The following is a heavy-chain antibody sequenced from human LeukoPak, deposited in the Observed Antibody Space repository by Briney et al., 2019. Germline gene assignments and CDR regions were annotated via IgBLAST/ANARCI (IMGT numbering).Heavy chain of an antibody. V-gene: IGHV3-23*01. D-gene: IGHD6-19*01. CDR3: AKDYIQHQSSGWYEDGPLYYFDY. CDR1: GFTFSSYA. J-gene: IGHJ4*02. Sequence: PGGSLRLSCAASGFTFSSYAMSWVRQAPGKGLEWVSAISGSGGSTYYADSVKGRFTISRDNSKNTLYLQMNSLRAEDTAVYYCAKDYIQHQSSGWYEDGPLYYFDYWGQGTLVTVSS. CDR2: ISGSGGST.